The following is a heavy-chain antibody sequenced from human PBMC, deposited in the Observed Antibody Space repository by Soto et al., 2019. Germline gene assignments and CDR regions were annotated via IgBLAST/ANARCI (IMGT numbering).Heavy chain of an antibody. D-gene: IGHD3-22*01. J-gene: IGHJ4*02. CDR1: GFTFSSYA. CDR3: ARERTYYYDSSGYPLDY. Sequence: QVQLVESGGGVVQPGRSLRLSCAASGFTFSSYAMHWVRQAPGKGLEWVAVISYDGSNKYYADSVKGRFTISRDNSKNTLYLQMNSLRAEDTAVYYCARERTYYYDSSGYPLDYWGQGTLVTVSS. V-gene: IGHV3-30-3*01. CDR2: ISYDGSNK.